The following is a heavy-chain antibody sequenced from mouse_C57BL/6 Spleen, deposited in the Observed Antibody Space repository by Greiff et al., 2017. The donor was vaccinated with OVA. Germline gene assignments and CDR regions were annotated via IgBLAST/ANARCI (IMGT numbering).Heavy chain of an antibody. J-gene: IGHJ1*03. V-gene: IGHV1-15*01. Sequence: QVQLQQSGAELVRPGASVTLSCKASGYTFTDYEMHWVKQTPVHGLEWIGAIDPETGGTAYNQKFKGKAILTADKSSSTAYMELRSLTSEDSAVYYCTRGYYYGRSYWYFDDWGTGTTVTVSS. D-gene: IGHD1-1*01. CDR3: TRGYYYGRSYWYFDD. CDR2: IDPETGGT. CDR1: GYTFTDYE.